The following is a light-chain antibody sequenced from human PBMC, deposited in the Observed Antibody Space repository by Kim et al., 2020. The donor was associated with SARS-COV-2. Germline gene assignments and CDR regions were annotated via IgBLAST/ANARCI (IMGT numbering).Light chain of an antibody. V-gene: IGKV3-20*01. J-gene: IGKJ4*01. Sequence: EIVLTQSPGTLSLSPGERATLSCRASQSVSSSYLAWYQQKPGQAPRLLIYGASSRATGIPDRFSGSGSGTDFTLTISRLEPEDFAVYSCHQFDSSPLTFGGRTKVCIK. CDR2: GAS. CDR3: HQFDSSPLT. CDR1: QSVSSSY.